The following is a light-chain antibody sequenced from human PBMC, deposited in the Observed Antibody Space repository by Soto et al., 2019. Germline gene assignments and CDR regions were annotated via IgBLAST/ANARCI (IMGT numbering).Light chain of an antibody. CDR1: QSVSSN. CDR3: QQYNDWPLT. Sequence: EILMTQSPVTLSVSPGERATLSCRASQSVSSNLAWYQQKPGQAPSLLIYGAFTMATGIPARFSGTGSGTEFTLTISSLQSEDFALYYCQQYNDWPLTFGQGTKVDIK. V-gene: IGKV3-15*01. CDR2: GAF. J-gene: IGKJ1*01.